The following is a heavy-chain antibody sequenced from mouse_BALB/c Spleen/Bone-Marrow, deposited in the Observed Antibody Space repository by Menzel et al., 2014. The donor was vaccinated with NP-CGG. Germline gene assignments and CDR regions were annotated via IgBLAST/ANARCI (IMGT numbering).Heavy chain of an antibody. CDR3: ARPDPLFAY. CDR1: GFTFSGYA. Sequence: EVQGVESGGGLVKPGGSLKLSCAASGFTFSGYAMYWVRQSPEKRLEWVATISSGGSYIHYPDSVEGRFTISRDNARNTLYLQMSSLRSEDTAIYYCARPDPLFAYCGQETLVTVSA. CDR2: ISSGGSYI. V-gene: IGHV5-9-3*01. J-gene: IGHJ3*01.